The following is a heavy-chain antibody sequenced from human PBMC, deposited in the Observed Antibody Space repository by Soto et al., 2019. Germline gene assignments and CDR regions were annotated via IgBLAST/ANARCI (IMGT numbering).Heavy chain of an antibody. CDR2: IHYGGIT. V-gene: IGHV4-39*01. CDR3: ARFLVPDRRHSAFDS. D-gene: IGHD2-21*01. Sequence: SETLSLTCSVSGVSVTSSSYYWGWIRQPPGKGLEWIGNIHYGGITYYNPSLKRRVAMSVDTSKNQFSLRLDSLTVADTAVYYCARFLVPDRRHSAFDSWGQGTRVTVSS. J-gene: IGHJ4*02. CDR1: GVSVTSSSYY.